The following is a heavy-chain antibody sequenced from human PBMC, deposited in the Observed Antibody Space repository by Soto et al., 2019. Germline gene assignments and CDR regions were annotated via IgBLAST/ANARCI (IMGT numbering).Heavy chain of an antibody. J-gene: IGHJ5*02. D-gene: IGHD3-3*01. V-gene: IGHV4-59*11. CDR3: AGFSSGTDLGDR. CDR1: DGSISRHY. Sequence: DTLCLTCTVSDGSISRHYRSWIRQPPGKGLEWIGYIYGTGTTNYSPSLTNRVTISVDMSKNQFSLRLSSVTAADTAVYYCAGFSSGTDLGDRWGQGTPVTVSS. CDR2: IYGTGTT.